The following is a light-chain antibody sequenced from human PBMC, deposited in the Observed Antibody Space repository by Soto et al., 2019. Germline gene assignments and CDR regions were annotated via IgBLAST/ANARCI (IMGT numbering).Light chain of an antibody. CDR2: EVT. CDR3: CSNAETSYV. J-gene: IGLJ1*01. V-gene: IGLV2-23*02. Sequence: QSALPQPASVSGSPGKSITISCTGPSSDVGRHNLVSWYQQHPGKAPKLMIYEVTKRPSGVSDRFSGSHSANSAFLTIPGLQAEEEADYCCCSNAETSYVFGTGTKVTVL. CDR1: SSDVGRHNL.